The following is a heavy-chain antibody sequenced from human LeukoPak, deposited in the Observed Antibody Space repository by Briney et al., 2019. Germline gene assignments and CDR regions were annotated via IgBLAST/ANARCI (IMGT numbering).Heavy chain of an antibody. V-gene: IGHV3-74*03. CDR2: INSDGSST. Sequence: SEGSLRLSCAAAGFTFSSYWMYWVRHAPGKGLVCVSRINSDGSSTTYADSVKGRFTISRDNAKNTLYLQMNGLRAEDTAVYYCARPTAATSLSASFQQWGQGTLVTVSS. CDR3: ARPTAATSLSASFQQ. J-gene: IGHJ1*01. D-gene: IGHD2-15*01. CDR1: GFTFSSYW.